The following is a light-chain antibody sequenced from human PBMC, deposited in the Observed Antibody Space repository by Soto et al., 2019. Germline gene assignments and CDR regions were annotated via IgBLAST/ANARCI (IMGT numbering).Light chain of an antibody. CDR3: QQYNGYSRA. Sequence: DIQMTQSPSTLSASIGDRVTITCRASQSISDWLAWYQQKPGKAPKLLIYRASNLESGVPSRFSGSGSGTEFTLTISSLQPDDFATYDCQQYNGYSRACGQGTKVQIK. CDR2: RAS. V-gene: IGKV1-5*03. J-gene: IGKJ1*01. CDR1: QSISDW.